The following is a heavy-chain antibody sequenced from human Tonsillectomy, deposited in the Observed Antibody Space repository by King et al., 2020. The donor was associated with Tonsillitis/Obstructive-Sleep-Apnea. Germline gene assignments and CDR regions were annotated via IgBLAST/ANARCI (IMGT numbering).Heavy chain of an antibody. J-gene: IGHJ4*02. CDR2: IKSKTDGGTT. CDR1: GFTFTNAW. D-gene: IGHD3-22*01. CDR3: TTELSFYDSSGYYGGGPIDS. Sequence: VQLVESGGGLVKPGGSLRLSCAASGFTFTNAWMSWVRQAPGKGLEWVGRIKSKTDGGTTDYAAPVKGRFTISRDDSKNTLYLQMNSLKTEDTAVYYWTTELSFYDSSGYYGGGPIDSWGQGTLVTVSS. V-gene: IGHV3-15*01.